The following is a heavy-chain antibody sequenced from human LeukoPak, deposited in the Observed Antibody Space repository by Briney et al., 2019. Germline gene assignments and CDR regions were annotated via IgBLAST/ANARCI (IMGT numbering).Heavy chain of an antibody. J-gene: IGHJ6*03. V-gene: IGHV3-7*01. CDR2: IKQDGSEK. Sequence: QSGGSLRLSCAASGFTFSSYEINWVRQAPGKGLEWVANIKQDGSEKYYVDSVKGRFTISRDNAKNSLYLQMNSLRAEDTAVYYCARDWAYYYMDVWGKGTTVTISS. CDR3: ARDWAYYYMDV. D-gene: IGHD3-16*01. CDR1: GFTFSSYE.